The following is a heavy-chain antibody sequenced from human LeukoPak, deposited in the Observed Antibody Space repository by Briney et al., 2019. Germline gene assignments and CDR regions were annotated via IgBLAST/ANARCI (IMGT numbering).Heavy chain of an antibody. CDR2: IIPIFGTA. D-gene: IGHD1-26*01. J-gene: IGHJ5*02. CDR3: ARWKWELPHWFDP. V-gene: IGHV1-69*13. Sequence: GASVKFSCKASGGTFSSYAISWGRQAPGQGLEWMGGIIPIFGTANYAQKFQGRVTITADESTSTAYMELSSLRSEDTAVYYCARWKWELPHWFDPWGQGTLVTVSS. CDR1: GGTFSSYA.